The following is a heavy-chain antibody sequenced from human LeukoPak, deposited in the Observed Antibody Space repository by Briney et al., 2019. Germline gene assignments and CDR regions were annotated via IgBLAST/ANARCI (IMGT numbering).Heavy chain of an antibody. V-gene: IGHV4-59*01. D-gene: IGHD6-6*01. Sequence: SETLSLTCTVSGASISSYYWSWIRQPPGKGLEWIGYIYYSGSTSYNPSLKSRVTISLDTSKNQFSLKLSSVTAADTAVYYCAREYSSSSGHFDFWGQGTQVTVSS. CDR2: IYYSGST. CDR1: GASISSYY. CDR3: AREYSSSSGHFDF. J-gene: IGHJ4*02.